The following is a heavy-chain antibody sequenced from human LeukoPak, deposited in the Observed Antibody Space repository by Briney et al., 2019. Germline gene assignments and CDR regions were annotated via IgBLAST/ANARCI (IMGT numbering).Heavy chain of an antibody. V-gene: IGHV3-23*01. CDR1: GFTFSKYA. J-gene: IGHJ4*02. CDR3: VLWYYSGSGTVFHYLMY. D-gene: IGHD3-10*01. Sequence: PGGSLRLSCAGSGFTFSKYAMTWVRQAPGKGLEWVSAISDNGGNTYYADAVKGRLTISRDNSRNTLYLQMDSLRAEDTAVYYCVLWYYSGSGTVFHYLMYWGQGTLVTVAA. CDR2: ISDNGGNT.